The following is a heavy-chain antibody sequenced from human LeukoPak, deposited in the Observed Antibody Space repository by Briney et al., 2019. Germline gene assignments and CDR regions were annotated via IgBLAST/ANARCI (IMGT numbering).Heavy chain of an antibody. CDR3: ARDLTSLSSGSYGGS. D-gene: IGHD1-26*01. V-gene: IGHV3-53*01. CDR1: GFTVSSNY. CDR2: IYSGGST. J-gene: IGHJ5*02. Sequence: PGGSLRLSCAASGFTVSSNYMSWVRQAPGKGLEWVSVIYSGGSTYCADSVKGRFTISRDNSKNTLYLQMNSLRVEDTAVYYCARDLTSLSSGSYGGSWGQGTLVTVSS.